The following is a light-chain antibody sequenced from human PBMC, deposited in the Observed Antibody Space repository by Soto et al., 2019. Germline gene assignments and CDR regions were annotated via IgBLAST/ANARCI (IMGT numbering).Light chain of an antibody. CDR2: DAS. V-gene: IGKV3-11*01. Sequence: IWLTQSPATLSLSPWDRAVLSCRASQSVSRSFTWYQHKPGQAPRLLLYDASTRATGIQRRFSGSGSGTDFTLTISSLEPEDFAVYYCQQRSNRFGGGTKVDI. CDR3: QQRSNR. CDR1: QSVSRS. J-gene: IGKJ4*01.